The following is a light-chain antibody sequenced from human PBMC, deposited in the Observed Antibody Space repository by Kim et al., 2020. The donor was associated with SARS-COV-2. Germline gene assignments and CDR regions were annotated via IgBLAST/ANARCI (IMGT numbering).Light chain of an antibody. CDR2: DAS. Sequence: LSLAPGERAARSSRASQSVATYLDWYQQKPGQAPRVLIYDASKRATGIPARVRGSGSGTDFTLTIGTLEPEDSAVYYCQQRGNFGQGTRLEIK. CDR3: QQRGN. J-gene: IGKJ5*01. CDR1: QSVATY. V-gene: IGKV3-11*01.